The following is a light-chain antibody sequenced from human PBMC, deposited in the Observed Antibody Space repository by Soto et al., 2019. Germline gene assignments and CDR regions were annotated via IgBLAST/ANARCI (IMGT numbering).Light chain of an antibody. V-gene: IGLV2-14*01. Sequence: QSVLTQPASVSGSPGQSITISCTGTSXDVGGYIYVSWYQQHPGKAPKLMIYEVSNRPSGVSNRFSGSKSGNTASLTISGLQAEDEADYYCSSYTSSNTLYVFGTGTKV. J-gene: IGLJ1*01. CDR1: SXDVGGYIY. CDR2: EVS. CDR3: SSYTSSNTLYV.